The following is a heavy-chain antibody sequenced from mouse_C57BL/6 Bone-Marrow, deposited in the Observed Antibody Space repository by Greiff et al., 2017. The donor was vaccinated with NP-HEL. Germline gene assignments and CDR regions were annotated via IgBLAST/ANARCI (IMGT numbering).Heavy chain of an antibody. J-gene: IGHJ3*01. CDR3: ARGNRFAY. CDR2: IYPGDGDT. Sequence: LQESGPELVKPGASVKISCKASGYAFSSSWMNWVKQRPGKGLEWIGRIYPGDGDTNYNGKFKGKATLTADKSSSTAYMQLSILTSEDSAVYFCARGNRFAYWGQGTLVTVSA. V-gene: IGHV1-82*01. CDR1: GYAFSSSW.